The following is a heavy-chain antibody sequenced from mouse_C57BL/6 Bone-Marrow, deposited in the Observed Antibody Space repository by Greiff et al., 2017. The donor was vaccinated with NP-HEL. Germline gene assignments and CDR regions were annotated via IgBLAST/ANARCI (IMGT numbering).Heavy chain of an antibody. CDR3: ARRRLLWLRRAWFAY. V-gene: IGHV1-19*01. CDR2: INPYNGGT. J-gene: IGHJ3*01. Sequence: DVQLQESGPVLVKPGASVKMSCKASGYTFTDYYMNWVKQSPGKSLEWIGVINPYNGGTSYNQKFKGKATLTVDKSSSTAYMELNSLTSEDSAVYYGARRRLLWLRRAWFAYWGQGNLVTVSA. CDR1: GYTFTDYY. D-gene: IGHD2-2*01.